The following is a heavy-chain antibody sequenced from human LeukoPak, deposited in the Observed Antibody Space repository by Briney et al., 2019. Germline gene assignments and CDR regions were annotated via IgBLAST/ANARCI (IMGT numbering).Heavy chain of an antibody. D-gene: IGHD3-10*01. J-gene: IGHJ6*02. Sequence: PGGSLRLSCAASGFSFSSYRMNWVRQSPGKGLEWVSYSSSGTYKYYADSVKGRFTISRDNAKNSLYLQMNSLRAEDTAVYYCARDFFLVRGEDYYYYGMDVWGQGTTVTVSS. CDR1: GFSFSSYR. CDR2: SSSGTYK. CDR3: ARDFFLVRGEDYYYYGMDV. V-gene: IGHV3-21*04.